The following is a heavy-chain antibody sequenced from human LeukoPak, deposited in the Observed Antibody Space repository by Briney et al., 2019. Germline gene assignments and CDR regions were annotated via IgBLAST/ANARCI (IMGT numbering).Heavy chain of an antibody. CDR1: GFTFSSYG. CDR3: ARDWAAHTAQYVFDI. Sequence: GGSLRLSCAASGFTFSSYGMHWVRQAPGKGLEWVAVIWYDGSNKYYADSVKGRFTISRDNSKNTLYLQMNSLRAEDTAVYYCARDWAAHTAQYVFDIWGQGTMVTVSS. V-gene: IGHV3-33*01. J-gene: IGHJ3*02. D-gene: IGHD5-18*01. CDR2: IWYDGSNK.